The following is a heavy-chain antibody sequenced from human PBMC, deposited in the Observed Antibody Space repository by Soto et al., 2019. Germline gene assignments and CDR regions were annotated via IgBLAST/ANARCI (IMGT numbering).Heavy chain of an antibody. CDR3: ARAYDSSGYYTPTFDY. V-gene: IGHV4-31*03. CDR1: GGSISSGGYY. D-gene: IGHD3-22*01. Sequence: QVQLQESGPGLVKPSQTLSLTCTVSGGSISSGGYYWSWIRQHPGKGLEWIGYIYYSGSTYYNPSLESRVTISVDTSKNQFSLKLSSVTAADTAVYYCARAYDSSGYYTPTFDYWGQGTLVTVSS. J-gene: IGHJ4*02. CDR2: IYYSGST.